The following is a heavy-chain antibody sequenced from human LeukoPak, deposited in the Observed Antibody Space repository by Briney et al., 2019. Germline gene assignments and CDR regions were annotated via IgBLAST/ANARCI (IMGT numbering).Heavy chain of an antibody. CDR3: ARVYYYDSSGYSFDY. Sequence: SETLSLTCAVYGGSFSGYYWSWIRQPPGKGLEWIGEINHSGSTNYNPSLKSRVTISVDTSKNQFSLKLSSVTAADTAVYYCARVYYYDSSGYSFDYWGQGTLVTVSS. D-gene: IGHD3-22*01. J-gene: IGHJ4*02. CDR2: INHSGST. CDR1: GGSFSGYY. V-gene: IGHV4-34*01.